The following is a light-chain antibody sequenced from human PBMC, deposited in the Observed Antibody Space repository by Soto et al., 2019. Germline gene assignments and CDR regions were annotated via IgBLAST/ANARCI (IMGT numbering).Light chain of an antibody. J-gene: IGLJ1*01. V-gene: IGLV2-14*03. CDR2: DVS. CDR3: SSYGGSSSALSV. CDR1: SSDVGGSKY. Sequence: QSALTQPDSVSGSPGQSITISCTGTSSDVGGSKYVSLYQHHPGQAPNLMIYDVSNRPSWISDRFSGSKSGYTASLTISGLQTEDEADYYCSSYGGSSSALSVFGPGTKLTVL.